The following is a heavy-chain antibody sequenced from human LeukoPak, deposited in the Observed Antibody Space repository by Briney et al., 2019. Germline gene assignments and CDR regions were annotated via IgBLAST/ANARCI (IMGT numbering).Heavy chain of an antibody. CDR3: ARHDIAAADY. J-gene: IGHJ4*02. CDR1: GSSISSSSYY. D-gene: IGHD6-13*01. CDR2: IYYSGST. Sequence: PSETLSLTCTVSGSSISSSSYYWGWIRQPPGKGLEWIGSIYYSGSTYYNPSLKSRVTISVDTSKNQFSLKLSSVTAADTAVYYCARHDIAAADYWGQGTLVTVSS. V-gene: IGHV4-39*01.